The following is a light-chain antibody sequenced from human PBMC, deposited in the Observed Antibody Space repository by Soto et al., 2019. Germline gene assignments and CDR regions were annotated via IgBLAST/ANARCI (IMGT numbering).Light chain of an antibody. J-gene: IGLJ3*02. V-gene: IGLV2-8*01. Sequence: QSALTQPPSASGSPGQSVTISCTGTSSDIGGYNYVSWYQQHPGKAPKVMIYEVSKRPSGVPDRFSGSKSGNTASLTVSELQAEDEADYYCSSYAGSNNLGVFGGGTKLTVL. CDR1: SSDIGGYNY. CDR3: SSYAGSNNLGV. CDR2: EVS.